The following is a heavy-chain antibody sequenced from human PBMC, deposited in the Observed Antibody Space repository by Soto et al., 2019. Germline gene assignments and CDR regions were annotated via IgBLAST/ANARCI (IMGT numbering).Heavy chain of an antibody. D-gene: IGHD3-3*01. CDR3: AREVSHDFWSGYPPRGFDP. J-gene: IGHJ5*02. V-gene: IGHV4-31*03. CDR2: IYYSGST. Sequence: SETLSLTCTVSGGSISSGGYYWSWIRQHPGKGLEWIGYIYYSGSTHYNPSLKSRVTISVDTSKNQFSLKLSSVTAADTAVYYCAREVSHDFWSGYPPRGFDPWGQGTLVTVSS. CDR1: GGSISSGGYY.